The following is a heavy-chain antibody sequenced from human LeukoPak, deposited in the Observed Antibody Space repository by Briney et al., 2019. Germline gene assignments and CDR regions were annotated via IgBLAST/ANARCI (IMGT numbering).Heavy chain of an antibody. CDR1: GYSFTSYW. CDR3: ARSYCSGGSCYYFDY. V-gene: IGHV5-51*01. J-gene: IGHJ4*02. Sequence: GESLKISCKGSGYSFTSYWIGWVGQMHGKGLEWMGIIYPGDSDTRYSPSFQGQVTISADQSISTAYLQWSSLKASDTAMYYCARSYCSGGSCYYFDYWGQGTLVIVSS. CDR2: IYPGDSDT. D-gene: IGHD2-15*01.